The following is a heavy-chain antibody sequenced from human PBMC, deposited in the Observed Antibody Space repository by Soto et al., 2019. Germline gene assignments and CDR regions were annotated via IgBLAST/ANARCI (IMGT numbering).Heavy chain of an antibody. V-gene: IGHV1-18*01. CDR2: INAYNGNT. CDR1: GYTFTSYG. Sequence: QVQLVQSGAEVKKPGASVKVSCKASGYTFTSYGISWVRQAPGQGLEWMGWINAYNGNTNYAQKLHGRVTMTTDTYTRTAYMELRSLRSADPAVYYCARVLPPFDPWGQGTLVTVSS. J-gene: IGHJ5*02. CDR3: ARVLPPFDP.